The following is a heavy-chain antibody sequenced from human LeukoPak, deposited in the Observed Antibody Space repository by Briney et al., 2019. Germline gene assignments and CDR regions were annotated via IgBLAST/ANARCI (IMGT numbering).Heavy chain of an antibody. CDR2: ISGSSGTI. D-gene: IGHD3-16*01. Sequence: GGSLRLSCAASGFTFITYSMNWVRQAPGKGLEWVSYISGSSGTIYYADSVKGRFTISRDHPKTSLYLQMNSLRAEDTAIYYCARRSEFGVLYKMDVWGKGTAGAVSS. CDR3: ARRSEFGVLYKMDV. V-gene: IGHV3-48*04. CDR1: GFTFITYS. J-gene: IGHJ6*03.